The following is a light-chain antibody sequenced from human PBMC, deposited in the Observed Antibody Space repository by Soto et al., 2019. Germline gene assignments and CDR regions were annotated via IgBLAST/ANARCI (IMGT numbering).Light chain of an antibody. CDR1: QDIKKY. Sequence: DIHMTQSPSSLSASVGYRFTITCKASQDIKKYLNWYQQKSGKAPKLLIYDASDLETGVPSRFRGSGSVTDFTLTISSLQPEDFETYYCQQSYDNPRTFGQGTKVDIK. J-gene: IGKJ1*01. CDR3: QQSYDNPRT. CDR2: DAS. V-gene: IGKV1-33*01.